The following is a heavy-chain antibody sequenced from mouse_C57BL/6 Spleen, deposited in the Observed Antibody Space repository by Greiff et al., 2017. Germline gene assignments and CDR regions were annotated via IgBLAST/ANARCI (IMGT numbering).Heavy chain of an antibody. CDR2: IYPGSGST. CDR1: GYTFTSYW. D-gene: IGHD2-4*01. J-gene: IGHJ2*01. CDR3: ARRSPYEYDYYYFDY. V-gene: IGHV1-55*01. Sequence: QVQLQQPGAELVKPGASVKMSCKASGYTFTSYWITWVKQRPGQGLEWIGDIYPGSGSTNYNEKFKSKATLTVDTSSSTAYMQLSSLTSEDSAVYYCARRSPYEYDYYYFDYWGQGTTLTVSS.